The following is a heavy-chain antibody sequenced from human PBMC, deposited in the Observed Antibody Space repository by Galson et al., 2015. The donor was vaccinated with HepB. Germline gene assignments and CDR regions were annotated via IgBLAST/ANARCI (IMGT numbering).Heavy chain of an antibody. J-gene: IGHJ6*02. CDR1: GDSVSSNSAA. D-gene: IGHD4-17*01. Sequence: CAISGDSVSSNSAAWNWIRQSPSRGLEWLGRTYYRSKWYNDYAVSVKSRITINPDTSKNQFSLRLNSVTPEDTAVYYCARDWDYGDYHRYYYYGMDVWGQGTTVTVSS. V-gene: IGHV6-1*01. CDR2: TYYRSKWYN. CDR3: ARDWDYGDYHRYYYYGMDV.